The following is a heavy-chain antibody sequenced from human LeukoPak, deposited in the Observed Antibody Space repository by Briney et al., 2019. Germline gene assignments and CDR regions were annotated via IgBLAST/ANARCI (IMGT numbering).Heavy chain of an antibody. J-gene: IGHJ4*02. CDR1: GFTFSNYD. V-gene: IGHV4-39*07. Sequence: PGGSLRLSCAASGFTFSNYDMNWVRQAPGKGLEWIGSIYYSGSTYYNPSLKSRVTISVDTSKNQFSLKLSSVTAADTAVYYCASQVVVITTEIEPDYWGQGTLVTVSS. D-gene: IGHD3-22*01. CDR3: ASQVVVITTEIEPDY. CDR2: IYYSGST.